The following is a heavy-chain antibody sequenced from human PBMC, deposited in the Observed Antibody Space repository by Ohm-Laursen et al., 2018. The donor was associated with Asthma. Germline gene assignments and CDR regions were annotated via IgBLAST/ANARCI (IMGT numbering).Heavy chain of an antibody. D-gene: IGHD3-16*02. V-gene: IGHV3-21*04. CDR1: GYTFSRYS. CDR2: ISTASSFI. J-gene: IGHJ4*02. CDR3: AKMPTGRIVPEFNYFDY. Sequence: SLRLSCSAPGYTFSRYSIHWVRQIPGKGLEWVASISTASSFIYYADSVKGRFTISRDNSKSTLFLQMNSLRAEDTAVYYCAKMPTGRIVPEFNYFDYWGQGTLVTVSS.